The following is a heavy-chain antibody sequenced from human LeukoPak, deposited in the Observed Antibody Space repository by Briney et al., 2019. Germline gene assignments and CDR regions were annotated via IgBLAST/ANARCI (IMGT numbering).Heavy chain of an antibody. J-gene: IGHJ4*02. CDR2: IKQDGSEK. D-gene: IGHD4-17*01. V-gene: IGHV3-7*03. Sequence: PGGSLRLSCAASGFTFSSYWMSWVRQAPGKGLEWVANIKQDGSEKYYVDSVKGRFTISRDNSKNTLYLQINSPRAEDTAVYYCARHDYGATRDFWGQGTLVTVSS. CDR3: ARHDYGATRDF. CDR1: GFTFSSYW.